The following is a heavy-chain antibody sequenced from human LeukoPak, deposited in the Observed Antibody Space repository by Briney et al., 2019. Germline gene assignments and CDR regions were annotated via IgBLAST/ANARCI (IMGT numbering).Heavy chain of an antibody. Sequence: SETLSLTCTVSGGSISSYYWSWIRQPPGKGLEWIGEINHSGSTNYNPSLKSRVTISVDTSKNQFSLKLSSVTAADTAVYYCARAYPSGYGGIWKNAFDIWGQGTMVTVSS. J-gene: IGHJ3*02. CDR2: INHSGST. V-gene: IGHV4-34*01. CDR1: GGSISSYY. CDR3: ARAYPSGYGGIWKNAFDI. D-gene: IGHD2-15*01.